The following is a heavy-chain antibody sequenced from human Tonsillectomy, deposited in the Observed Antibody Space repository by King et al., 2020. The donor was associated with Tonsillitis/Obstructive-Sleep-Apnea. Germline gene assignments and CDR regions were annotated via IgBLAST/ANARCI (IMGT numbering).Heavy chain of an antibody. J-gene: IGHJ2*01. Sequence: VQLVESGGGLVKPGGSLRLSCAASGFTFSDYYMSWIRQSPGKGLELVSYISSSSSYTNYADSVKGRLTISRYNAKNSLYWQMNSLSAEDTAVYYCARRGGLRRAYWYFELWGRGTLVTVSS. V-gene: IGHV3-11*05. CDR2: ISSSSSYT. D-gene: IGHD4-17*01. CDR1: GFTFSDYY. CDR3: ARRGGLRRAYWYFEL.